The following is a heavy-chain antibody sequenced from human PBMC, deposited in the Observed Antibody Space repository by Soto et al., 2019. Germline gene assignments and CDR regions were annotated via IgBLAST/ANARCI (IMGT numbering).Heavy chain of an antibody. CDR1: GFTFSSYG. CDR2: ISYEGSNK. J-gene: IGHJ5*02. V-gene: IGHV3-30*03. Sequence: QVQLVESGGGVVQPGRSLRLSCAASGFTFSSYGMHWVRQAPGKGLEWVAVISYEGSNKYYADSVKGRFPISRDNSKNTLYLQMISLRAEDTAVYYCAGATYSDFWSGYRTYNWFDPWGQGTLVTVSS. D-gene: IGHD3-3*01. CDR3: AGATYSDFWSGYRTYNWFDP.